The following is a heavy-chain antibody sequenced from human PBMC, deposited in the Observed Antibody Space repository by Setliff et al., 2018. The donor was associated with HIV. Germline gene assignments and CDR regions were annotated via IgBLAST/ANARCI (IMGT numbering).Heavy chain of an antibody. Sequence: PSETLSLTCAVSGGSISNNYWWSWVRQPPGKGLEWIGEINLSGGTNYIPSLKSRLTMSVDKSKNQFSLRLSSVTAADTAVYYCARAPTGVTNAFDIWGQGTMVTVSS. V-gene: IGHV4-4*02. CDR1: GGSISNNYW. CDR2: INLSGGT. CDR3: ARAPTGVTNAFDI. D-gene: IGHD2-8*02. J-gene: IGHJ3*02.